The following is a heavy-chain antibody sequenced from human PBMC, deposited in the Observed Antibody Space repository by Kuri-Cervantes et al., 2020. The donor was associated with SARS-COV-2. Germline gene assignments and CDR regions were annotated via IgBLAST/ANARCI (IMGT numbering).Heavy chain of an antibody. Sequence: GGSLRLSCAASGFTFSSYGMHWVRQAPGKGLEWVAVIWYDGSNKYYADSVKGRFTISRDNSKNTLYLQMNSLRAEDTAVYYCARDSKSITMIVVVPPMLDPWGQGTLVTVSS. D-gene: IGHD3-22*01. CDR3: ARDSKSITMIVVVPPMLDP. CDR2: IWYDGSNK. CDR1: GFTFSSYG. V-gene: IGHV3-33*01. J-gene: IGHJ5*02.